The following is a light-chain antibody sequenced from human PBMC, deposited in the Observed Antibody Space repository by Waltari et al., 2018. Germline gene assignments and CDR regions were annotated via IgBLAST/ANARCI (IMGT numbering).Light chain of an antibody. CDR2: GAS. CDR1: HSISNN. V-gene: IGKV3-15*01. J-gene: IGKJ3*01. CDR3: QQYNNWPPVFT. Sequence: EIVLTQSPATLSVSPGERATLSWRASHSISNNLAWYQQKPGQAPRLLIYGASARATGIPARFSGSGSGTEFTLTISSLQSEDFAIYYCQQYNNWPPVFTFGPGTKVDF.